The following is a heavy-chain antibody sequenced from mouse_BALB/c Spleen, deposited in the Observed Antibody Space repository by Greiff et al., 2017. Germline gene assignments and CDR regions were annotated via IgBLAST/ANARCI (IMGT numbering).Heavy chain of an antibody. CDR3: ARSPPLKDYAMDY. V-gene: IGHV1S56*01. CDR2: IYPGNVNT. J-gene: IGHJ4*01. Sequence: VQLQQSGPELVKPGASVRISCKASGYTFTSYYIHWVKQRPGQGLEWIGWIYPGNVNTKYNEKFKGKAKLTADKSSSTAYMQLSSLTSEDSAVYFCARSPPLKDYAMDYWGQGTSVTVSS. CDR1: GYTFTSYY. D-gene: IGHD6-1*01.